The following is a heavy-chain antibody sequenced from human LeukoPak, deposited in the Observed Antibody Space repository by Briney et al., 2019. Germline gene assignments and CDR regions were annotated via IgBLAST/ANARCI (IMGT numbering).Heavy chain of an antibody. CDR1: GYTFTSYG. D-gene: IGHD3-22*01. J-gene: IGHJ4*02. CDR3: ARAPDDSSGYLALTMDY. CDR2: ISADNGNT. V-gene: IGHV1-18*01. Sequence: ASVKVSCKASGYTFTSYGIAWVRQAPGQGLEWMGWISADNGNTNYAQKLQGRVTMTTDTSTSTAYMELRSLRSDDTAVYYCARAPDDSSGYLALTMDYWGQGTLVTVSS.